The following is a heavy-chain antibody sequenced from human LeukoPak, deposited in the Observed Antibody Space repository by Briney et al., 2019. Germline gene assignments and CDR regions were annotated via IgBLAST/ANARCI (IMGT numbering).Heavy chain of an antibody. J-gene: IGHJ4*02. Sequence: GGSLRLSCAASGFTFSSYGMQWVRQAPGKRLEWVAVISYDGSNKYYADSVKGRFTISRDTSKTSLYLQMNSLRAEDTAVYYRAKDLEVQLWSYFDYWGQGTLVTVSS. D-gene: IGHD5-18*01. V-gene: IGHV3-30*18. CDR1: GFTFSSYG. CDR3: AKDLEVQLWSYFDY. CDR2: ISYDGSNK.